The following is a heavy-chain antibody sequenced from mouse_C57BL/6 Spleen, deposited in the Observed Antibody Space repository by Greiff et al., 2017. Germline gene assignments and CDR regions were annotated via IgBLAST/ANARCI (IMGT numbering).Heavy chain of an antibody. CDR2: INYDGSST. D-gene: IGHD2-3*01. J-gene: IGHJ1*03. Sequence: EVKLVESEGGLVQPGSSMKLSCTASGFTFSDYYMAWVRQDPEKGLEWVANINYDGSSTYYLDSLKSRFIISRDNAKNILYLQMSSLKSEDTATYYCARDGYCRYFDFWGTGTTVTVSS. V-gene: IGHV5-16*01. CDR3: ARDGYCRYFDF. CDR1: GFTFSDYY.